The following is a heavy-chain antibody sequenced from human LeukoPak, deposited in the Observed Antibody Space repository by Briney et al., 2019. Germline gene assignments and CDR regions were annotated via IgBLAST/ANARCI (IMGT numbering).Heavy chain of an antibody. J-gene: IGHJ3*02. CDR2: ISGSGGST. CDR1: GFTFSSYA. Sequence: GGSLRLSCAASGFTFSSYAVSWVRQAPGKGLEWVSAISGSGGSTYYADSVKGRFTISRDNSKNTLYLQMNSLRAEDTAVYYCARDRNAESGAAGAFDIWGQGTMVTVSS. CDR3: ARDRNAESGAAGAFDI. V-gene: IGHV3-23*01. D-gene: IGHD1-1*01.